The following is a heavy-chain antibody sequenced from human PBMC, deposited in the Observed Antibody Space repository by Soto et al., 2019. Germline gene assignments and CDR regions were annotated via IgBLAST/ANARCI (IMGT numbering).Heavy chain of an antibody. V-gene: IGHV3-15*01. D-gene: IGHD2-2*01. J-gene: IGHJ5*02. CDR1: GFTFSNAW. Sequence: PGGSLRLSCAASGFTFSNAWMSWVRQAPGKGLEWVGRIKSKTDGGTTDYAAPVKGRFTISRDDSKNTLYLQMNSLKTEDTAVNYCTTGSVVVPAAMPKDDPWGQGTLVTVSS. CDR2: IKSKTDGGTT. CDR3: TTGSVVVPAAMPKDDP.